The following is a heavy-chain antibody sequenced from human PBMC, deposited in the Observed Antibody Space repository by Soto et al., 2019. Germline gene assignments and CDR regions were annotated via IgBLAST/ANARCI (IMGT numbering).Heavy chain of an antibody. V-gene: IGHV4-30-4*01. J-gene: IGHJ4*02. Sequence: SETLSLTCTVSGGSISIADYYWSWIRQPPGKGLEWIGYIYYSGSTNYNPSLKSRVTISVDTSKNQFSLKLSSVTAADTAVYYCARYYGGYSDYWGQGTQVTVSS. CDR2: IYYSGST. CDR1: GGSISIADYY. D-gene: IGHD3-10*01. CDR3: ARYYGGYSDY.